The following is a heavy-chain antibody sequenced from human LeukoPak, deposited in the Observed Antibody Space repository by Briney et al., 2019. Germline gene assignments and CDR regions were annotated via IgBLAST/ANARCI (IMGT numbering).Heavy chain of an antibody. D-gene: IGHD5-24*01. Sequence: GRSLRLSCAASGFTFSDYSMNWVRQAPGKGLEWVSYISSRSSPIYYADSVKGRFTISRDNAKNSLYLQMNSLRDEDTAVYYCASSTDGYNDYWGQGTLVTVSS. CDR1: GFTFSDYS. CDR3: ASSTDGYNDY. CDR2: ISSRSSPI. V-gene: IGHV3-48*02. J-gene: IGHJ4*02.